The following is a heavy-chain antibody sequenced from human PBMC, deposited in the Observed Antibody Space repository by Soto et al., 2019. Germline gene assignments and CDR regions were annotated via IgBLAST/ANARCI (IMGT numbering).Heavy chain of an antibody. J-gene: IGHJ4*02. V-gene: IGHV1-69*13. Sequence: RASVKVSCKASGGTFSSYAISWVRQAPGQGLEWMGGIIPIFGTANYAQKFQGRVTITADESTSTAYMELSSLRSEDTAVYYCAGYYYDSSGYYSFYDYWGQGTLVTVSS. CDR1: GGTFSSYA. CDR3: AGYYYDSSGYYSFYDY. CDR2: IIPIFGTA. D-gene: IGHD3-22*01.